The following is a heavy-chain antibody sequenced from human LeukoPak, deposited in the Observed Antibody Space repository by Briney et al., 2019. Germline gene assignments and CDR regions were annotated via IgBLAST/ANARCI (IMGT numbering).Heavy chain of an antibody. Sequence: ASVKVSCKASRDTFTGYYMHWVRQAPGQGLEWMGWISAYNGNTNYAQKLQGRVTMTTDTSTSTAYMELRSLRSDDTAVYYCARVYDSSGYFPFDIWGQGTMVTVSS. CDR1: RDTFTGYY. D-gene: IGHD3-22*01. CDR2: ISAYNGNT. V-gene: IGHV1-18*04. CDR3: ARVYDSSGYFPFDI. J-gene: IGHJ3*02.